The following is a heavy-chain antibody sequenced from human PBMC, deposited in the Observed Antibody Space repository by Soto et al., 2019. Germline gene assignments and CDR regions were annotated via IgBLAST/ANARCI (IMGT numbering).Heavy chain of an antibody. CDR1: GFTFSSYA. CDR2: ISGSGGST. V-gene: IGHV3-23*01. Sequence: PGGSLRLSCAASGFTFSSYAMSWVRQAPGKGLEWVSGISGSGGSTYYADSVKGRFTISRDSYKNTLFLQMNSLRAEDTAVYYCAKDRRYSSGWYYYGMDVWGQGTTVTV. D-gene: IGHD6-19*01. CDR3: AKDRRYSSGWYYYGMDV. J-gene: IGHJ6*02.